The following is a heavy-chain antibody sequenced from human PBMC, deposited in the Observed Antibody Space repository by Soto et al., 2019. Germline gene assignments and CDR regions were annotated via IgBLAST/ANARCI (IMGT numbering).Heavy chain of an antibody. CDR1: GFTFSSYA. Sequence: GGSLRLSCAASGFTFSSYAMAWVRQAPAKGLEWVSGISGSGGSPYYADSVKGRFTISRDNSKNTLYLQMNSLRAEDTAVYYCARDYDSSGYIPHRLDYWGQGTLVTVSS. D-gene: IGHD3-22*01. V-gene: IGHV3-23*01. J-gene: IGHJ4*02. CDR3: ARDYDSSGYIPHRLDY. CDR2: ISGSGGSP.